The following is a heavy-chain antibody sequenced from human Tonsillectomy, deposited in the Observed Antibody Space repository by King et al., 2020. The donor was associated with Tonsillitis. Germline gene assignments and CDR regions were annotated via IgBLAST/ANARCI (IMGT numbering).Heavy chain of an antibody. V-gene: IGHV3-21*01. D-gene: IGHD4-17*01. Sequence: VQLVESGGGLVNPGGSLRLSCAASGFTFSSYNMNWVRQAPGKGLEWVSSISSSSTYINYADSMKGRLTISRDNAKNSLYLQMNSLRAEDTAVYYCARGTTTVTPLYCFDYWRQGTLVTVSS. CDR2: ISSSSTYI. J-gene: IGHJ4*02. CDR1: GFTFSSYN. CDR3: ARGTTTVTPLYCFDY.